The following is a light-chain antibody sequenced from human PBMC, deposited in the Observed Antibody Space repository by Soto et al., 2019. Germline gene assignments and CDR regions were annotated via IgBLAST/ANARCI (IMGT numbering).Light chain of an antibody. V-gene: IGKV3-20*01. J-gene: IGKJ4*01. CDR3: PHYGSLLLT. CDR2: GAS. CDR1: QSVSSTY. Sequence: EIVLTQSPGTLSLSPGERATLSCRASQSVSSTYLAWYQQKPGQAHRLLIYGASSRATGIPDRVSGSGSGTDFTLNISRLEPAEFAVYYCPHYGSLLLTFGGGTKVEIK.